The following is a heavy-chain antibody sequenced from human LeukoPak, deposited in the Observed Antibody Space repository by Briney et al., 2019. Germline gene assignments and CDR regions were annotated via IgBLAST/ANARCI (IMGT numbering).Heavy chain of an antibody. CDR3: ARDPYSGSYGDYYYYYMDV. J-gene: IGHJ6*03. Sequence: GGSLRLSCAASGFSFSTYNMNWVRQAPGKGPEWVSSITTSSSYIYYADSVKGRFTISRDNAKSSLYLQMNSLRDEDTAVYYCARDPYSGSYGDYYYYYMDVWGKGTTVTISS. CDR1: GFSFSTYN. D-gene: IGHD1-26*01. CDR2: ITTSSSYI. V-gene: IGHV3-21*06.